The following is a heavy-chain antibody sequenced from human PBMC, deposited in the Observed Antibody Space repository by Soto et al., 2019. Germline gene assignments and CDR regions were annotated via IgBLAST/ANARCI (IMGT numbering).Heavy chain of an antibody. J-gene: IGHJ4*02. CDR1: GFAFSNYA. Sequence: EEQLLESGGALVVPGGSLRLSCAASGFAFSNYAMTWVRQAPGKGLEWVSSIRGNGDRTYYAESVKGRFTISRDNSKRTLLLPMNCLRADDTAVYFCARAAVTAVFGFWGQGTLVTFSS. V-gene: IGHV3-23*01. CDR2: IRGNGDRT. D-gene: IGHD2-21*02. CDR3: ARAAVTAVFGF.